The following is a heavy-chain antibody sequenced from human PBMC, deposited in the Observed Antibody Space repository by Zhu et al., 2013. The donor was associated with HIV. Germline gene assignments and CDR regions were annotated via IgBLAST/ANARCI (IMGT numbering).Heavy chain of an antibody. D-gene: IGHD2-15*01. J-gene: IGHJ5*02. CDR3: ARAGGSGGSLIHNWFDP. CDR1: GFTFSSYE. CDR2: ISSSGSTI. V-gene: IGHV3-48*03. Sequence: EVQLVESGGGLVQPGGSLRLSCAASGFTFSSYEMNWVRQAPGKGLEWVSYISSSGSTIYYADSVKGRFTISRDNAKNSLYLQMNSLRAEDTAVYYCARAGGSGGSLIHNWFDPGAREPWSPSPQ.